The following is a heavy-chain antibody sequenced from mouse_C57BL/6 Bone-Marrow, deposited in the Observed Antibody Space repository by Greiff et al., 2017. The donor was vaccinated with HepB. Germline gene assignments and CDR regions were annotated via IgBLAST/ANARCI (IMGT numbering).Heavy chain of an antibody. J-gene: IGHJ4*01. CDR3: ARILSMDYGSSYAMDY. CDR2: IWSGGST. D-gene: IGHD1-1*01. V-gene: IGHV2-2*01. CDR1: GFSLTSYG. Sequence: LQESGPGLVQPSQSLSITCTVSGFSLTSYGVHWVRQSPGKGLEWLGVIWSGGSTDYNAAFISRLSISKDNSKSQVFFKMNSLQADDTAIYYCARILSMDYGSSYAMDYWGQGTSVTVSS.